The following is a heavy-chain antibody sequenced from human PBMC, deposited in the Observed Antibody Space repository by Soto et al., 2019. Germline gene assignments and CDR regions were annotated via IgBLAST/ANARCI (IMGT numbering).Heavy chain of an antibody. CDR1: GGSISSSSYY. CDR3: ARAEERRWLQSDAFDI. D-gene: IGHD5-12*01. V-gene: IGHV4-39*01. CDR2: IYYSGSN. J-gene: IGHJ3*02. Sequence: QLQLQESGPGLVKPSETLSLTCTVSGGSISSSSYYWGWIRQPPGKGLEWIGSIYYSGSNYYNPSLKSRVTIAVGTSKYQFSLELSSVTAADTAVYYCARAEERRWLQSDAFDIWGQGTMVTVSS.